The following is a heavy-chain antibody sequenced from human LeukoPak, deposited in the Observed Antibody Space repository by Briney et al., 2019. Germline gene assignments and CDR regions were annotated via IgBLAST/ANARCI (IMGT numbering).Heavy chain of an antibody. CDR1: GFTLSSYA. D-gene: IGHD3-10*01. CDR3: AKDQEVLLWFGELSL. Sequence: GGSLRLSCAASGFTLSSYAMSWVRQAPGKGLEWVSAISGSGGSTYYADSVKGRFTISRDNSKNTLYLQMNSLRAEDTAVYYCAKDQEVLLWFGELSLWGQGTLVTVSS. V-gene: IGHV3-23*01. CDR2: ISGSGGST. J-gene: IGHJ4*02.